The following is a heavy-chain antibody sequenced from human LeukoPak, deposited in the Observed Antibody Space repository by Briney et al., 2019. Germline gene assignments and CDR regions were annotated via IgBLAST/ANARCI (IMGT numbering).Heavy chain of an antibody. V-gene: IGHV3-64D*09. CDR1: GFTFSNFA. CDR3: VYHVMGVVE. CDR2: ISRSGGGT. Sequence: PGGSLRLSCLASGFTFSNFAMHWVRQAPGKGLEYVSGISRSGGGTYYADSVQGRFTISRDNSKNTLYLQMSSLRPEDTAVHYCVYHVMGVVEWGQGTLVTVSS. D-gene: IGHD2-15*01. J-gene: IGHJ1*01.